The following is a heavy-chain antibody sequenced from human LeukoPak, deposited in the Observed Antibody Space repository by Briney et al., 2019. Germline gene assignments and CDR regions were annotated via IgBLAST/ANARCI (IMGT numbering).Heavy chain of an antibody. V-gene: IGHV3-30*02. Sequence: GGSLRLSCTASGFAFRSHAMHWVRQAPGKGLEWVAFIRYDGSKKFYADSVKGRFTISRDNSKNTLYLQMNSLRAEDTAVYYCAKSRVRRITMVRGVIGDYYYYYMDVWGKGTTVTISS. J-gene: IGHJ6*03. CDR2: IRYDGSKK. D-gene: IGHD3-10*01. CDR3: AKSRVRRITMVRGVIGDYYYYYMDV. CDR1: GFAFRSHA.